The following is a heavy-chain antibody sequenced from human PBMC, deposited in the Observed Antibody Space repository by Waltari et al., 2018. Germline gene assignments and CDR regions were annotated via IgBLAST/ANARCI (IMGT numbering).Heavy chain of an antibody. Sequence: EVQLLESGGGLIQPGGSLRISCEVSGFIFNDYARTWVRQAQGKGLEWVSSISAGGDTTYYADSVKGRFTISRDDSRKTLYLQMNSLRADDTALYYCAKTRDSGYHYGMDVLGQGTTVTVSS. V-gene: IGHV3-23*01. CDR2: ISAGGDTT. CDR1: GFIFNDYA. CDR3: AKTRDSGYHYGMDV. D-gene: IGHD3-22*01. J-gene: IGHJ6*01.